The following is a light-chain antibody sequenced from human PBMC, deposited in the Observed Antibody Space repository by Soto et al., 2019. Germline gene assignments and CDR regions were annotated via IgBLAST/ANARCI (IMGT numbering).Light chain of an antibody. V-gene: IGKV3-11*01. J-gene: IGKJ5*01. Sequence: EIVMTQSPATLSVAPGERVTLSCRASQSVSSYLAWYQQRPGQAPRLLIYDASNRATGIPARFSGSGSGTDFTLTIDNLEPEDFAIYYCQQRNNWPPITFGQGTRLEIK. CDR3: QQRNNWPPIT. CDR2: DAS. CDR1: QSVSSY.